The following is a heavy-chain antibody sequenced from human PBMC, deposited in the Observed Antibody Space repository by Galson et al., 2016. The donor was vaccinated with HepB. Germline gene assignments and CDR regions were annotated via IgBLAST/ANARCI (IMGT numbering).Heavy chain of an antibody. CDR1: GYTFTGYG. D-gene: IGHD6-13*01. Sequence: SVKVSCKASGYTFTGYGISWVRQAPGQGLVWVGWISAFNAKTNYAQQFRGRVTMTTDTLTSTGYLELTSLRFDDTAMYYCARDQGGQQLVAGRRNFDYWGQGTQVTVSS. V-gene: IGHV1-18*01. J-gene: IGHJ4*02. CDR3: ARDQGGQQLVAGRRNFDY. CDR2: ISAFNAKT.